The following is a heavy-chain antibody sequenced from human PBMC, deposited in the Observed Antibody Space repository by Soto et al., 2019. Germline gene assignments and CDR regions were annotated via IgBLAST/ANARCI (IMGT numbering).Heavy chain of an antibody. D-gene: IGHD3-22*01. CDR2: IWYDGSNK. CDR3: ARDPLYYYDSSGYRGAFDI. J-gene: IGHJ3*02. CDR1: GFTFSSYG. V-gene: IGHV3-33*01. Sequence: GGSLRLSCAASGFTFSSYGMHWVRQAPGKGLEWVAVIWYDGSNKYYADSVKGRFTISRDNSKNTLYLQMNSLRAEDTAVYYCARDPLYYYDSSGYRGAFDIWGQGTMVTVSS.